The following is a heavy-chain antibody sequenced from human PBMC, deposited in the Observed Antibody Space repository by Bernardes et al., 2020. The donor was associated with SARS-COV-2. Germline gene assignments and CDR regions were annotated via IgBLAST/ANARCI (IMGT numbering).Heavy chain of an antibody. CDR2: IYYSGST. CDR3: ARDPLALGAFDI. J-gene: IGHJ3*02. Sequence: SETLSLTCTVSGGSISSGDYYWSWIRQPPGKGLEWIGYIYYSGSTYYNPSLKSRVTISVDTSKNQFSLKLSSVTAADTAVYYCARDPLALGAFDIWGQGTMVTVSS. V-gene: IGHV4-30-4*01. CDR1: GGSISSGDYY.